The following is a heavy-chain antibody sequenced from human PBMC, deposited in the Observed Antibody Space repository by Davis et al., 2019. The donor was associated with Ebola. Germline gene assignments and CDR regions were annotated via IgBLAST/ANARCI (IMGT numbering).Heavy chain of an antibody. CDR2: TYHSGST. CDR3: ARAPGYSGSTRHDY. CDR1: GYSISSGYY. Sequence: PSDTLSLTCTAPGYSISSGYYWGWTRQPPGKGLEWIGSTYHSGSTYYNPSLKSRVTISVDTSKNQFSLKLSSVTAADTAVYYCARAPGYSGSTRHDYWGQGTLVTVSS. D-gene: IGHD1-1*01. V-gene: IGHV4-38-2*02. J-gene: IGHJ4*02.